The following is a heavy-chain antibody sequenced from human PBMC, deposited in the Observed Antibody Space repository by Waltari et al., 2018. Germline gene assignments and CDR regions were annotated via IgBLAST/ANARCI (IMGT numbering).Heavy chain of an antibody. CDR1: GFIFDDYA. Sequence: EVQLMESGGGLVQPGRSLRLSCAASGFIFDDYAMHWVRQAPGKGLEWVSGISWNGDTEVYADSVKGRFTISRDNAKNSLYLEMNSLRAEDTALYYCAKMSSIWGQGTMVTVSS. CDR2: ISWNGDTE. J-gene: IGHJ3*02. CDR3: AKMSSI. V-gene: IGHV3-9*01.